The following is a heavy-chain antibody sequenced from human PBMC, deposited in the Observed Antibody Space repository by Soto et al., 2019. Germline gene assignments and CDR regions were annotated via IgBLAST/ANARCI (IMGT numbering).Heavy chain of an antibody. CDR1: GFTFSSYA. CDR3: ARVSLGYQLLYAFDI. CDR2: ISYDGSNK. V-gene: IGHV3-30-3*01. D-gene: IGHD2-2*02. Sequence: QVQLVESGGGVVQPGRSLRLSCAASGFTFSSYAMHWVRQAPGKGLEWVAVISYDGSNKYYADSVKGRFTIPRDNSKNTLYLQMNSLRAEDTAVYYCARVSLGYQLLYAFDIWGQGTMVTVSS. J-gene: IGHJ3*02.